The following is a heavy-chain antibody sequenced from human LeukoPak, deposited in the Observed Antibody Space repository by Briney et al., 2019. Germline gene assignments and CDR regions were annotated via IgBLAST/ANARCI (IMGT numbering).Heavy chain of an antibody. Sequence: GASVRVSCKTSGYTFPNYDIYWVRQAPGQGLECMGWISGYTGDTKYAQILQGRFTVTTDTSTSTAYMELRSLTYDDTAVYYCARAGYCGDGGCRGGSAFDVWGQGTVVTVSS. J-gene: IGHJ3*01. CDR3: ARAGYCGDGGCRGGSAFDV. V-gene: IGHV1-18*01. CDR1: GYTFPNYD. CDR2: ISGYTGDT. D-gene: IGHD2-15*01.